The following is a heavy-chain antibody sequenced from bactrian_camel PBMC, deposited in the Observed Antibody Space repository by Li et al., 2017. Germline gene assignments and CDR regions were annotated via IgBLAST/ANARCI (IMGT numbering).Heavy chain of an antibody. D-gene: IGHD3*01. Sequence: HVQLVESGGGSVEVGGSLRLSCTASGFTLDESAMGWYRQAPGKEREGVARIDSRGTTEYVDSVKGRFTVFKGKAGKTLYLQMNSLRPEDTAMYYCAAVAEGRTVEGGVSLWTLFESGYWGQGTQVTVS. J-gene: IGHJ4*01. V-gene: IGHV3S63*01. CDR2: IDSRGTT. CDR3: AAVAEGRTVEGGVSLWTLFESGY. CDR1: GFTLDESA.